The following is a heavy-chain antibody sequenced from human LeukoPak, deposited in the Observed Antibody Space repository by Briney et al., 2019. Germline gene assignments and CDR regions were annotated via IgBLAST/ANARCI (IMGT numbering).Heavy chain of an antibody. D-gene: IGHD3-9*01. V-gene: IGHV3-7*01. CDR1: GFTFNSYA. CDR3: ARDPTHYDILTCYFDY. J-gene: IGHJ4*02. Sequence: PGGSLRLSCAASGFTFNSYAMSWVRQAPGKGLERVANIKQDGSEKYYVDSVKGRFTISRDNAKNSLYLQMNSLRAEDTAVYYCARDPTHYDILTCYFDYWGQGTLVTVSS. CDR2: IKQDGSEK.